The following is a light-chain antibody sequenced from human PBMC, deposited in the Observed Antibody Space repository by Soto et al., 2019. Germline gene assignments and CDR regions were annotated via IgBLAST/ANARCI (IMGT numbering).Light chain of an antibody. Sequence: QSALTQPPSVSGSPGQSVTISCSVVTSDVGDYEHVSWYQLAPGTAPKLLISDVINRPSGVPDRFSGSRSGNTPSLTTSGLQAEDEADYYCGLFTSSATWVFGGGTKVTVL. CDR2: DVI. CDR1: TSDVGDYEH. J-gene: IGLJ3*02. V-gene: IGLV2-18*01. CDR3: GLFTSSATWV.